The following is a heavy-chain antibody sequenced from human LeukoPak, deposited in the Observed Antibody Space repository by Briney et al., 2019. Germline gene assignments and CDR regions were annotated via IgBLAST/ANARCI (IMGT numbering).Heavy chain of an antibody. Sequence: SVKVSCKASGGTFSSYAISWVRQAPGQGLEWMGGIIPIFGTANYAQKFQGRVTITTDESTSTAYMELSSLRSEDTAVYYCARDNNIFARNYYYYMDVWGKGTTVTVSS. CDR2: IIPIFGTA. CDR1: GGTFSSYA. J-gene: IGHJ6*03. CDR3: ARDNNIFARNYYYYMDV. D-gene: IGHD1/OR15-1a*01. V-gene: IGHV1-69*05.